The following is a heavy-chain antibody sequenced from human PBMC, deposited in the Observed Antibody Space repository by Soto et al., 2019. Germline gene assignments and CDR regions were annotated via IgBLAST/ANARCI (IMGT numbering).Heavy chain of an antibody. V-gene: IGHV4-31*03. J-gene: IGHJ4*02. CDR2: IYYSGST. D-gene: IGHD1-26*01. CDR1: GGSISSGGYY. CDR3: ARDHSGSYVFDY. Sequence: SETLSLTCTVSGGSISSGGYYWSWIRQHPGKGLEWIGYIYYSGSTYYNPSLKSRVTISVDTSKNQFSLKLSSVTAADTAVYYCARDHSGSYVFDYWGQGTLVTVSS.